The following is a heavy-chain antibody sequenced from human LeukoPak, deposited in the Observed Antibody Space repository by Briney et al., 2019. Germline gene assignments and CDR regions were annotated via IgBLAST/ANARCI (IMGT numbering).Heavy chain of an antibody. CDR1: GLTVSANY. CDR3: AKDRHIRYFDSLDY. Sequence: GGSLRLSCAASGLTVSANYMSWVRQAPGKGLEWVSVISGNGGTTYYADSVKGRFANSRDNSKNTLYLQMNSLRAEDTAVYYCAKDRHIRYFDSLDYWGQGTLVTVSS. CDR2: ISGNGGTT. V-gene: IGHV3-23*01. D-gene: IGHD3-9*01. J-gene: IGHJ4*02.